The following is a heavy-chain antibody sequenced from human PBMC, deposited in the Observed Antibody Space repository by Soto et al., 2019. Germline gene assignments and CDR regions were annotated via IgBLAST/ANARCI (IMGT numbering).Heavy chain of an antibody. CDR3: ARELQGLYYFDY. V-gene: IGHV1-3*01. CDR1: EYTFTSYA. J-gene: IGHJ4*02. Sequence: GASMKVSCKAAEYTFTSYAMHWVRQAPGQSLEGMGWINAGNGNTKYSQKFQGRVTITRDTSASTAYMELSSLRSEDTAVYYCARELQGLYYFDYWGLGTLVTVSS. D-gene: IGHD4-4*01. CDR2: INAGNGNT.